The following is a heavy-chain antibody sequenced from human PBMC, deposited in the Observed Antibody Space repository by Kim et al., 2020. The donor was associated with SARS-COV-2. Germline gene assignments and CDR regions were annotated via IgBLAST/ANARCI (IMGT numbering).Heavy chain of an antibody. J-gene: IGHJ3*02. CDR3: ARDLPLVTMGGVFDI. D-gene: IGHD6-13*01. CDR1: GFTFSSYA. CDR2: ISYDGSNK. Sequence: GGSLRLSCAASGFTFSSYAMHWVRQAPGKGLEWVAVISYDGSNKYYADSVKGRFTISRDNSKNTLYLQMNSLRAEDTAVYYCARDLPLVTMGGVFDIWG. V-gene: IGHV3-30*04.